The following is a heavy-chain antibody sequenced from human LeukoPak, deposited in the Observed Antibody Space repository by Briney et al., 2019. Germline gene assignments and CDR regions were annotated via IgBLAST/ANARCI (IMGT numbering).Heavy chain of an antibody. V-gene: IGHV3-48*03. CDR2: ISISGSTI. CDR1: GFTFSSYE. J-gene: IGHJ3*02. D-gene: IGHD2-15*01. Sequence: GGSLRLSCAASGFTFSSYEMNWVRQAPGKGLEWVSYISISGSTIYNADSVKGRFTISRDNARNSLYLQMNSLRAEDTAVYYCVRGGGSCCPFNAFDIWGQGTMVTVSS. CDR3: VRGGGSCCPFNAFDI.